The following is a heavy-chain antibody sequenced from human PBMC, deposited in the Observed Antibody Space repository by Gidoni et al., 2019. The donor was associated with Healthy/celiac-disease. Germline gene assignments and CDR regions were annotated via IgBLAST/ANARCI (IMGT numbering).Heavy chain of an antibody. J-gene: IGHJ6*02. D-gene: IGHD1-1*01. Sequence: QVQLQESGPGLVTPSETLSLTCTVASGSISSYYWSWIRQPPGKGLEWIGYIYYRGSTNYNPSLKSRVTISVDTSKNQCSLKLSSVTAADTAVYYCARIGWNASPRDVWGQGTTVTVSS. CDR3: ARIGWNASPRDV. V-gene: IGHV4-59*01. CDR1: SGSISSYY. CDR2: IYYRGST.